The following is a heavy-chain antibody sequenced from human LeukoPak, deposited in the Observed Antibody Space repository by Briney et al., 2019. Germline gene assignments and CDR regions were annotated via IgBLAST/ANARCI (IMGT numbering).Heavy chain of an antibody. Sequence: ASVKVSCKASGYTFTSYDINWVRQATGQGLEWMGWMNPNSGNTGYAQKFQGRVTTTRNTSISTAYMELSSLRSEDTAVYYCARASRRFWSGYYIPEGYGMDVWGQGTTVTVSS. D-gene: IGHD3-3*01. CDR1: GYTFTSYD. CDR3: ARASRRFWSGYYIPEGYGMDV. J-gene: IGHJ6*02. V-gene: IGHV1-8*01. CDR2: MNPNSGNT.